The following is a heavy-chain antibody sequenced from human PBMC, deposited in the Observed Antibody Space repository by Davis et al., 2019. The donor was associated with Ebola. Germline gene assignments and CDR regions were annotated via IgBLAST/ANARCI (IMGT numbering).Heavy chain of an antibody. V-gene: IGHV1-46*01. CDR1: GYTFTGYY. CDR2: INPSGGST. D-gene: IGHD2-2*01. J-gene: IGHJ6*04. Sequence: ASVKVSCKASGYTFTGYYMHWVRQAPGQGLEWMGIINPSGGSTSYAQKFQGRVTMTRDTSTSTVYMELSSLRSEDTAVYYCARGLIKDIVVVPAAIGMDVWGKGTTVTVSS. CDR3: ARGLIKDIVVVPAAIGMDV.